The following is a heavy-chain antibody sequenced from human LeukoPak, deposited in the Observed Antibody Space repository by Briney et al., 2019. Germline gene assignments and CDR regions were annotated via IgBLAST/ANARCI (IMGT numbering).Heavy chain of an antibody. V-gene: IGHV3-23*01. J-gene: IGHJ4*02. Sequence: GRTLRLSCAPSGFTFSSYGMSWVRPAPGEGLGWVSAIRGSGGSTYYADSVKGRFTISRDNSKNTLYVQMKSLRAEDTAVYYCAKDYWGDGYKRYFDYWGQGTLVSV. CDR1: GFTFSSYG. CDR3: AKDYWGDGYKRYFDY. CDR2: IRGSGGST. D-gene: IGHD5-24*01.